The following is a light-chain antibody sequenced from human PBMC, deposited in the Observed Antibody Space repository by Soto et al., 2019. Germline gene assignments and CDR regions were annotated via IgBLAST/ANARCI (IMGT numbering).Light chain of an antibody. J-gene: IGKJ1*01. V-gene: IGKV3-15*01. CDR2: AAS. CDR1: QSVSSN. CDR3: QQYNNWPLT. Sequence: EIVLTQSPATLSLSPGERATLSSSASQSVSSNYLAWYQQKPGQAPRLLIYAASTRATGLPARFSGSGSGTEFTLTISSLQSEDFAVYSCQQYNNWPLTFGQGTKVDIK.